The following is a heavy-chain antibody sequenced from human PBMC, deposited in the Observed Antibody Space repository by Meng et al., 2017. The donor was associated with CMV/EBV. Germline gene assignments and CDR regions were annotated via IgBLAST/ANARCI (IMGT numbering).Heavy chain of an antibody. CDR1: GYSFTSYW. CDR3: ATSYDFWSGSYYFDY. D-gene: IGHD3-3*01. V-gene: IGHV5-51*01. CDR2: IYPGDSDT. Sequence: GESLKISCQGSGYSFTSYWIGWVRQMPGKGLEWMGIIYPGDSDTRYSPSFQGQVTISADKSISTAYLQWSSLKASDTAMYYCATSYDFWSGSYYFDYWGQGTLVTVSS. J-gene: IGHJ4*02.